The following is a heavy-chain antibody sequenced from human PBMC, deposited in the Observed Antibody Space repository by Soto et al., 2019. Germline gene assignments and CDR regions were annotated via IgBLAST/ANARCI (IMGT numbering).Heavy chain of an antibody. CDR2: IYYSGST. V-gene: IGHV4-61*01. D-gene: IGHD3-10*01. CDR3: ARALSVLWFGELAYGMDV. CDR1: GGSVSSGSYY. Sequence: SETLSLTCTVSGGSVSSGSYYWSWIRQPPGKGLEWIGYIYYSGSTNYNPSLKSRVTKSVDTSKNQFSLKLSSVTAADTAVYYCARALSVLWFGELAYGMDVWGQGTTVTVSS. J-gene: IGHJ6*02.